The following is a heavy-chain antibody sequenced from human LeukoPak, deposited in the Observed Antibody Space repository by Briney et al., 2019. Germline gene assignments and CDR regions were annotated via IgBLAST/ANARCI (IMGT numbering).Heavy chain of an antibody. CDR1: GGTFSSYA. CDR2: IIPIFGTA. J-gene: IGHJ4*02. D-gene: IGHD3-22*01. V-gene: IGHV1-69*13. CDR3: AREDGGMNYYDSSGYYGPFDY. Sequence: SVKVSCKASGGTFSSYAISWVRQAPGQGLEWMGGIIPIFGTANYAQKFQGRVTITADESTSTAYMELSGLRSEDTAVYYCAREDGGMNYYDSSGYYGPFDYWGQGTLVTVSS.